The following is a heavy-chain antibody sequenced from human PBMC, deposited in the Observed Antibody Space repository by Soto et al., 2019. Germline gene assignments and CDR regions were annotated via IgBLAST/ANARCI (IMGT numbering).Heavy chain of an antibody. D-gene: IGHD6-6*01. V-gene: IGHV4-31*03. CDR3: ARGAGSIAARPFDY. J-gene: IGHJ4*02. CDR2: IYYSGST. Sequence: QVQLQESGPGLVKPSQTLSLTCTVSGGSISSGGYYWSWIRQHPGKALEWIGYIYYSGSTYYNPSLNRRVTISVDTSKNQFPLKPSSVTAADTAVYYCARGAGSIAARPFDYWGQGTLVTVSS. CDR1: GGSISSGGYY.